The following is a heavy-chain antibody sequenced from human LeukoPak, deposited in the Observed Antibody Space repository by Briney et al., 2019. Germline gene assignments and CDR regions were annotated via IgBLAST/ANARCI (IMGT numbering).Heavy chain of an antibody. Sequence: GRSLRLSCAASGFTVSSNYMNWVRQAPGKGLEWVSVIYSGGSTYYADSVKGRFTISRDNSENMLYLQMNSLRAEDTAVYYCARAPLPPIIGGPTVYFDYWGQGILVTVSS. D-gene: IGHD3-3*01. CDR2: IYSGGST. CDR3: ARAPLPPIIGGPTVYFDY. J-gene: IGHJ4*02. V-gene: IGHV3-53*01. CDR1: GFTVSSNY.